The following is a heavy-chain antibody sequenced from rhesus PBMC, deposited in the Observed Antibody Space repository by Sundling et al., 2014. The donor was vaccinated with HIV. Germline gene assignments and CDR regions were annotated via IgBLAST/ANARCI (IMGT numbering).Heavy chain of an antibody. D-gene: IGHD1-32*01. J-gene: IGHJ1*01. CDR1: GFTFSTYA. V-gene: IGHV3-136*01. Sequence: EVQLVESGGGLVQPGGSLRLSCAVSGFTFSTYAMSWVRQAPGKGLEWVPSISSASSYIYYTDSVKGRFTISRDNAKNSLSLQMNSLRAEDTAEYYCTSSYGMGYFEFWGQGALVTVSS. CDR2: ISSASSYI. CDR3: TSSYGMGYFEF.